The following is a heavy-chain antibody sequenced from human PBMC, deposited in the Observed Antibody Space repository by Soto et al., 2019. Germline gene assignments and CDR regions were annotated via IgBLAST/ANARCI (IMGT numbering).Heavy chain of an antibody. V-gene: IGHV3-23*01. CDR2: ISGSGGST. CDR3: AKGGRIAAAGYFDY. Sequence: GGSLRLSCVASGFTFSSYAMSWVRQAPGKGLEWVSAISGSGGSTYYADSVKGRFTISRDNSKNTLYLQMNSLIAEDTAVYYCAKGGRIAAAGYFDYWGQGTLVTVSS. J-gene: IGHJ4*02. D-gene: IGHD6-13*01. CDR1: GFTFSSYA.